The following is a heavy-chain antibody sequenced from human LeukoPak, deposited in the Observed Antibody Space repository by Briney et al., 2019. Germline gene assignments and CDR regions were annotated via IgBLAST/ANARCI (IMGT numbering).Heavy chain of an antibody. J-gene: IGHJ5*02. CDR2: ISGRGDST. D-gene: IGHD2-2*01. Sequence: GGSLRLSCAGSGFTFSSYAMTWVRQAPGKGLEWVSAISGRGDSTYYADSVKGRFTISRDNSKNTLYLQMNSLRPEDTGVYYCATRGYCSGTSCYAPQPWGQGTLVTVSS. CDR1: GFTFSSYA. V-gene: IGHV3-23*01. CDR3: ATRGYCSGTSCYAPQP.